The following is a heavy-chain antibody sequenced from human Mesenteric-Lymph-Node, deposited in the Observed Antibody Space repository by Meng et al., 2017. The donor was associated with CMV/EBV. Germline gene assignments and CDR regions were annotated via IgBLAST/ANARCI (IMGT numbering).Heavy chain of an antibody. CDR3: ARVLREFYDHWTGTDYGMDV. J-gene: IGHJ6*02. V-gene: IGHV3-11*01. CDR1: GFTFSDNY. CDR2: ISSGSSTI. Sequence: GESLEISCAASGFTFSDNYMSWIRQVPGKGLEWVSYISSGSSTIYYADSVKGRFTISRDNANNSLYLQMNSLRGEDTAVYYCARVLREFYDHWTGTDYGMDVWGQGTTVTVSS. D-gene: IGHD3-3*01.